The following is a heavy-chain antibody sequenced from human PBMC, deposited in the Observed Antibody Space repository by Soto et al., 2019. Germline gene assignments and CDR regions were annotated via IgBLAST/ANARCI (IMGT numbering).Heavy chain of an antibody. CDR3: ALLVVVPGTRMDV. Sequence: QVQLQQWGAGLLKPSETLSLTCAVYGGSFSGYYWNWIRQPPGKGLEWIGEINHSVSTNYNPSLKSRVTISVDTYTKQFSLKLSSVTAADTAVYYCALLVVVPGTRMDVWGQGTTVTVSS. D-gene: IGHD2-2*01. CDR2: INHSVST. V-gene: IGHV4-34*01. J-gene: IGHJ6*02. CDR1: GGSFSGYY.